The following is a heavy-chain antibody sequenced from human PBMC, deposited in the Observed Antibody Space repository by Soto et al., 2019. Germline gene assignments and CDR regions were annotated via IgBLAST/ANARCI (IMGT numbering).Heavy chain of an antibody. CDR3: ARDSYDSSGANWFDP. CDR2: IYYSGST. J-gene: IGHJ5*02. CDR1: GGSISSYY. V-gene: IGHV4-59*01. D-gene: IGHD3-22*01. Sequence: PSETLSLTCTVSGGSISSYYWSWIRQPPGKGLEWIGYIYYSGSTNYNPSLKSRVTISVDTSKNQFSLKLSSVTAADTAVYYCARDSYDSSGANWFDPWGQGTLVTVSS.